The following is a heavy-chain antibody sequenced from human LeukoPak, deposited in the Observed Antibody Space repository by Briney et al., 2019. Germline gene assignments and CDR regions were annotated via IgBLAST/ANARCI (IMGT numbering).Heavy chain of an antibody. V-gene: IGHV3-23*01. CDR1: GFTFSSYA. CDR2: ISGSGGST. CDR3: ARLYYYGMDV. Sequence: GGSLRLSCAASGFTFSSYAMSWVRQAPGKGLEWVSAISGSGGSTYYADSVKGRFTISRDNAKNSLYLQMNSLRAEDTAVYYCARLYYYGMDVWGQGTTVTVSS. J-gene: IGHJ6*02.